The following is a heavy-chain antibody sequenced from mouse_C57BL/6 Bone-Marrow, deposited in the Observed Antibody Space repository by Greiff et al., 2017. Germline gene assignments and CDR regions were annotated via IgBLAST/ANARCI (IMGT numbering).Heavy chain of an antibody. CDR1: GFNIKDDY. D-gene: IGHD1-2*01. Sequence: VQLQQSGAELVRPGASVKLSCTASGFNIKDDYMHWVKQRPEQGLEWIGWIDPENGDTEYASKFQGKATITADTSSNTAYLQLSSLTSEDTAVYYCARWSLRRGFAYWGQGTLVTVSA. V-gene: IGHV14-4*01. CDR3: ARWSLRRGFAY. CDR2: IDPENGDT. J-gene: IGHJ3*01.